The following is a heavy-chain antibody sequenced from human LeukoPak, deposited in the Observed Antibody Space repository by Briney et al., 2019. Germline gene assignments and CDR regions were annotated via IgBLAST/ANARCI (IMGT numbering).Heavy chain of an antibody. D-gene: IGHD6-19*01. CDR2: IYPGDSDT. Sequence: GESLKISCKASGYSFTNFWIGWVRQMPGKGLEWMGIIYPGDSDTRYSPSFQGQVTISADKSFSTAYLQWDTLQAPDTAVYFCARHFTRFSRGWDPYYYYYMDVWGKGTPVTVSS. CDR1: GYSFTNFW. V-gene: IGHV5-51*01. CDR3: ARHFTRFSRGWDPYYYYYMDV. J-gene: IGHJ6*03.